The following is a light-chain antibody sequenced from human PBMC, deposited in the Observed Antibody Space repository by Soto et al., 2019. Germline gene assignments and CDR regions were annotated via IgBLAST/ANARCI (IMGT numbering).Light chain of an antibody. J-gene: IGLJ1*01. Sequence: QSVLTQPASMSGSPGQSITISCTGTSSDVGSYKFVSWYQQYPGKPPKLMIYEGSKRPSGVSDRFSGSKSGNTASLTISGLQAEDEADYFCCSYAGGSNVFGAGTKLTVL. CDR3: CSYAGGSNV. CDR2: EGS. V-gene: IGLV2-23*03. CDR1: SSDVGSYKF.